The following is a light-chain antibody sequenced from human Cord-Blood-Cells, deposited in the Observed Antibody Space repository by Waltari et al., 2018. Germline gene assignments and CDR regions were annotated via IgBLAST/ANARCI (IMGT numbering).Light chain of an antibody. V-gene: IGLV2-23*01. CDR1: SSDVGSYNL. J-gene: IGLJ2*01. CDR3: CSYAGSSTYVV. CDR2: EGS. Sequence: QSALTQPASVSGSPGQSITISCTGTSSDVGSYNLVSWYQQHPSKAPKLLIYEGSKRASGVFNRFLGSKSGNTAPLTISGLQAEDETDYYCCSYAGSSTYVVFGGGTKLTVL.